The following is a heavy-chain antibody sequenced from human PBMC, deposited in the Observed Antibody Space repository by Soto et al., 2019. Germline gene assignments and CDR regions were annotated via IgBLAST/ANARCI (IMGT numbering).Heavy chain of an antibody. CDR1: GFSLSTSGVS. J-gene: IGHJ4*02. D-gene: IGHD2-2*01. CDR3: ARRYCTSTNCYEGDY. CDR2: IYWDDDK. V-gene: IGHV2-5*02. Sequence: QITLKESGPTLVKPTQTLTLTCTFSGFSLSTSGVSVSWIRQPPGKALEWLALIYWDDDKRYSPSLKSRLTITQDPSKNHVVLTMTNMDPVDTATYYCARRYCTSTNCYEGDYWGQGTLVTVSS.